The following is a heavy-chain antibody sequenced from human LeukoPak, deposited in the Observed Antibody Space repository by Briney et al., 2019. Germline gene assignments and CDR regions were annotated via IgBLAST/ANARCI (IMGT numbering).Heavy chain of an antibody. Sequence: PSETLCLTCTVSGGCISSYYWSWIRQPPGKGLEWIGYIYYSGSTNYNPSLKSRVTISVDTSKNQFSLKLSSVTAADTAVYYCARERRWGTFDYWGQGTLVTVSS. CDR3: ARERRWGTFDY. V-gene: IGHV4-59*01. CDR2: IYYSGST. D-gene: IGHD7-27*01. J-gene: IGHJ4*02. CDR1: GGCISSYY.